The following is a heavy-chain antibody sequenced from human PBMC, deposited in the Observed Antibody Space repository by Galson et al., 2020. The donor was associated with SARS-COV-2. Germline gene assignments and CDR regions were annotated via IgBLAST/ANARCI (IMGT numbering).Heavy chain of an antibody. D-gene: IGHD3-22*01. J-gene: IGHJ4*02. V-gene: IGHV3-15*01. CDR3: TTDSSGQDY. CDR2: LKSKTDGGTT. CDR1: GFTVSNAW. Sequence: GESLKISCVASGFTVSNAWMSWVRQAPGKGLEWVGRLKSKTDGGTTDYTAPVKGRFTISRDDSKNTLYLQMNSLKTDDTAVYYCTTDSSGQDYWGQGTLVTVSS.